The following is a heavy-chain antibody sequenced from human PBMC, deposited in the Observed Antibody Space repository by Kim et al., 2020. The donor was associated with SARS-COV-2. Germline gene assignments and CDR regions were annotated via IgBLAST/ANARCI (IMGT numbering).Heavy chain of an antibody. CDR2: INAGNGNT. V-gene: IGHV1-3*01. CDR1: GYTFTSYA. CDR3: ARVSGSSSWPYYFDY. D-gene: IGHD6-13*01. J-gene: IGHJ4*02. Sequence: ASVKVSCKASGYTFTSYAMHWVRQAPGQRLEWMGWINAGNGNTKYSQKFQGRVTITRDTSASTAYMELSSLRSEDTAVYYCARVSGSSSWPYYFDYWGQGTLVTVSS.